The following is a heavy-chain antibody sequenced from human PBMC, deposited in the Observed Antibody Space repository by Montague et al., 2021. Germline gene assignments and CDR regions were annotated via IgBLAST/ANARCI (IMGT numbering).Heavy chain of an antibody. D-gene: IGHD6-13*01. V-gene: IGHV4-4*02. Sequence: SETLSLTCAVSGDSISSYTWWSWVRQPPGKGLVWIGEIFYSGSANYNPSLRSRITISVDKSKNEFSLHLNSVTPAATAVYYCARHGDDEWQQMAFWGQGTLVVVSS. J-gene: IGHJ4*02. CDR3: ARHGDDEWQQMAF. CDR1: GDSISSYTW. CDR2: IFYSGSA.